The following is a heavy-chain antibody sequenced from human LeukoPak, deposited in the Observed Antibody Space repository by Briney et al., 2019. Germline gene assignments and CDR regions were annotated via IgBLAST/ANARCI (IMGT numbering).Heavy chain of an antibody. CDR3: AREWVTVFGGFDY. CDR1: GFTFSNYG. CDR2: IWYDGSNK. Sequence: GGSLRLSCAASGFTFSNYGMHWVRQAPGKGLEWVAVIWYDGSNKYYADSVKGRFTISRDNSKNTLYLQMDSLRVEDTAVYYCAREWVTVFGGFDYWGQGTLVTVSS. J-gene: IGHJ4*02. D-gene: IGHD3-3*01. V-gene: IGHV3-33*08.